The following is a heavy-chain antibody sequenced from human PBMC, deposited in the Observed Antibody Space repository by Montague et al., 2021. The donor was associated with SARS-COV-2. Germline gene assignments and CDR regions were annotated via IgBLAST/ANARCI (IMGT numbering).Heavy chain of an antibody. CDR3: ARHLRVTTVTSHMYHYAMDV. Sequence: SETLSLTCSVSGDSISNYSWSWIRQSPGKGLEWIGYIYYSESTNYNPSLTSRVTISVDTSKNQVSLKLTPVTAADTAVYYCARHLRVTTVTSHMYHYAMDVWGQGTTVTVSS. CDR2: IYYSEST. D-gene: IGHD4-11*01. CDR1: GDSISNYS. V-gene: IGHV4-59*08. J-gene: IGHJ6*02.